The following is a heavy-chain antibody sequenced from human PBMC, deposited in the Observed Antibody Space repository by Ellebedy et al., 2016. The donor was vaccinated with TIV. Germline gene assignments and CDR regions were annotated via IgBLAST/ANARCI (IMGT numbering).Heavy chain of an antibody. J-gene: IGHJ4*02. Sequence: GGSLRLSXAASGFTFSSYSMNWVRQAPGKGLEWVSYISSSSSTIYYADSVKGRFTISRDNAKSSLYLQMNSLRAEDTAVYHCGSSSTRGKVNSWGQGTLVTVSS. D-gene: IGHD2-2*01. CDR3: GSSSTRGKVNS. CDR2: ISSSSSTI. CDR1: GFTFSSYS. V-gene: IGHV3-48*04.